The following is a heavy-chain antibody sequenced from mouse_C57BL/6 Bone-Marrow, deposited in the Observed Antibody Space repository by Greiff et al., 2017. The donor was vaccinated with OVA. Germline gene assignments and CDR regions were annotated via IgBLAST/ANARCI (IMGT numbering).Heavy chain of an antibody. D-gene: IGHD2-4*01. Sequence: QVQLQQPGAELVRPGSSVKLSCKASGYTFTSYWMHWVKQRPIQGLEWIGNIDPSDSETHYNQKFKDKATLTVDKSSSTAYMQLSSLTSEDSAVYYCAIYEDYDWGYYFDYWGQGTTLTVSS. CDR3: AIYEDYDWGYYFDY. CDR1: GYTFTSYW. V-gene: IGHV1-52*01. J-gene: IGHJ2*01. CDR2: IDPSDSET.